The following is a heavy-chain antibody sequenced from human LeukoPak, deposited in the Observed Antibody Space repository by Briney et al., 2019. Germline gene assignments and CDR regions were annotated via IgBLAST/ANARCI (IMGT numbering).Heavy chain of an antibody. V-gene: IGHV4-34*01. CDR2: INHSGST. D-gene: IGHD3-22*01. CDR1: GGSFSGYY. Sequence: SETLSLTCAVYGGSFSGYYWSWIRQPPGKGLEWIGEINHSGSTNYNPSLKSRVTISVDTSKNQFSLKLSSVTAADTAVYYCAGWDYDSSGYSDGGWGQGTLVTVSS. J-gene: IGHJ4*02. CDR3: AGWDYDSSGYSDGG.